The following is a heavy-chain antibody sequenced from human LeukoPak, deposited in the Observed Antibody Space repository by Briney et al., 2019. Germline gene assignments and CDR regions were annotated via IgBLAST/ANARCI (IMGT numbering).Heavy chain of an antibody. CDR2: INRNGGST. CDR3: ARGFRNGPFDC. D-gene: IGHD3-10*01. CDR1: GFTFDDYG. V-gene: IGHV3-20*04. J-gene: IGHJ4*02. Sequence: GGSLRLSCEASGFTFDDYGMRWVRQRPGRGLEWVSGINRNGGSTDYADSVKGRFTISRDNAKNSHFLQMNSLRVEDTALYYCARGFRNGPFDCWGQGTLVTVSS.